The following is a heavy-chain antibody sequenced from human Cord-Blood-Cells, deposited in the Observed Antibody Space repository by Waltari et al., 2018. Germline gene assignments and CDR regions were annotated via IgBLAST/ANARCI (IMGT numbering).Heavy chain of an antibody. Sequence: VQLVESGAEGKKPGASVKVSCKACGYTFTCYQTHPVRQAPGQGLEWMGWINPNSGGTNYAQKFQGRVTMTRDTSISTAYMGLSRLRSDDTAVYYCARVSELPFDYWGQGTLVTVSS. CDR3: ARVSELPFDY. V-gene: IGHV1-2*02. CDR2: INPNSGGT. CDR1: GYTFTCYQ. J-gene: IGHJ4*02. D-gene: IGHD1-7*01.